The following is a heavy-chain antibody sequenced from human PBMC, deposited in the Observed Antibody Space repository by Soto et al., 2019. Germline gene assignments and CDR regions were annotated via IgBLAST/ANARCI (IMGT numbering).Heavy chain of an antibody. CDR3: ARVGRGVYGMDV. Sequence: EVQLVESGGGLVQPGGSLRLSCAASGFTFSSYSINWVRQAPGKGLEWFSYITSDSSTISCAVSVKGRFTVSRDNAKISLHLQMNSLRDDDTAVYFCARVGRGVYGMDVWGQGNSVTVSS. D-gene: IGHD2-8*01. V-gene: IGHV3-48*02. J-gene: IGHJ6*02. CDR1: GFTFSSYS. CDR2: ITSDSSTI.